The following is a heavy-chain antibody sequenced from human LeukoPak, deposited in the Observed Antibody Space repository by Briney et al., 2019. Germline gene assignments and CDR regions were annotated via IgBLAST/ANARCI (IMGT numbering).Heavy chain of an antibody. CDR3: AKASPYSSSWYVSYFDY. CDR1: GFTFTTYW. J-gene: IGHJ4*02. D-gene: IGHD6-13*01. Sequence: GGSLRLSCAASGFTFTTYWMSWIRQAPGKGLEWVANIKHDETEKYYVDSVKGRFTISRDNAKNSLYLQMNSLRAEDTALYYCAKASPYSSSWYVSYFDYWGQGTLVTVSS. CDR2: IKHDETEK. V-gene: IGHV3-7*03.